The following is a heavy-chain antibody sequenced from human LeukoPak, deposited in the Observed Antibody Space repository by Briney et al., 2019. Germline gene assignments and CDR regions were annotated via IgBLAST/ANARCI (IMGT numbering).Heavy chain of an antibody. V-gene: IGHV4-39*07. D-gene: IGHD5-24*01. Sequence: SETLSLTCTVSGGSISSSSYYWGWIRQPPGKGLEWIGSIYYSGSTNYNPSLKSRVTISVDTSKNQFSLKLSSVTAADTAVYYCARALRDPPTNWFDPWGQGTLVTVSS. CDR3: ARALRDPPTNWFDP. J-gene: IGHJ5*02. CDR1: GGSISSSSYY. CDR2: IYYSGST.